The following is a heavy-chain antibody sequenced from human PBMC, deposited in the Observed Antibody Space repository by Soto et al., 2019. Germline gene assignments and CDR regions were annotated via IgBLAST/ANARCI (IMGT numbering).Heavy chain of an antibody. V-gene: IGHV1-18*01. CDR2: ISAYNGNT. J-gene: IGHJ5*02. CDR3: VRRHVSATGIDWFDP. CDR1: GYTFTDYG. D-gene: IGHD6-13*01. Sequence: ASVKVSCKASGYTFTDYGISWVRQAPGEGLEWMGSISAYNGNTNYPQNLQGRVTMTTDTSARTAYMELSSLRSEDTAVYYCVRRHVSATGIDWFDPWGQGTLVTVSS.